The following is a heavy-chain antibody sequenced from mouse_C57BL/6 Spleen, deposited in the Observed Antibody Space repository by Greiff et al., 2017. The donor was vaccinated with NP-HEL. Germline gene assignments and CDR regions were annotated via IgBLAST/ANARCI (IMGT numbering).Heavy chain of an antibody. Sequence: QVQLQQSGPELVKPGASVKISCKASGYAFSSSWMNWVKQRPGKGLEWIGRIYPGDGDTNYNGKFKGKATLTADKSSSTAYMQLSSLTSEDSAVYFCARSGDYDVDFDYWGQGTTLTVSS. J-gene: IGHJ2*01. CDR3: ARSGDYDVDFDY. CDR1: GYAFSSSW. D-gene: IGHD2-4*01. CDR2: IYPGDGDT. V-gene: IGHV1-82*01.